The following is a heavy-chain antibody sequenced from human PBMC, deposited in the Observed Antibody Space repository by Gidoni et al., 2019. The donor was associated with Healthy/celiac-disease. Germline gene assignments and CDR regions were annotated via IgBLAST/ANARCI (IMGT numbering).Heavy chain of an antibody. Sequence: QVQLVQSGAEVKKPGSSVKVSCKASGGTFSSYAISWVQQAPGQGLEWMGGIIPIFGTANYAQKFQGRVTITADESTSTAYMELSSLRSEDTAVYYCASEYYYDSSGYYYGRRYYFDYWGQGTLVTVSS. D-gene: IGHD3-22*01. CDR3: ASEYYYDSSGYYYGRRYYFDY. J-gene: IGHJ4*02. CDR1: GGTFSSYA. CDR2: IIPIFGTA. V-gene: IGHV1-69*01.